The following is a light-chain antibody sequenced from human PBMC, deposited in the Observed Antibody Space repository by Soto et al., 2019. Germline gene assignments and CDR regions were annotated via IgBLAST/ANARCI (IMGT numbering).Light chain of an antibody. CDR3: HQYNNWHTRT. Sequence: ESLMTQSPATLSASPGESFTLSCRASQGVNHNVAWYQQKPGEAPRLLMYGARYRATGVPDRFSGSGTGTDFTLTISSIKPEDFGVSFCHQYNNWHTRTFGQGTRLEIK. J-gene: IGKJ5*01. V-gene: IGKV3-15*01. CDR1: QGVNHN. CDR2: GAR.